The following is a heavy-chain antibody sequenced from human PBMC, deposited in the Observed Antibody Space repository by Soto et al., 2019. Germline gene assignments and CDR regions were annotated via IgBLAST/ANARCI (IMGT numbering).Heavy chain of an antibody. CDR2: ISSRSDI. J-gene: IGHJ6*02. D-gene: IGHD3-9*01. CDR1: GFTFSTYS. CDR3: AREYSGCHLAYCLDD. Sequence: GGSLRLSCVGSGFTFSTYSINWVRQAPGKGLEWVSSISSRSDIYYADSVKGRFTISRDTAKNSVSLQMNSLRAEDTAVYYCAREYSGCHLAYCLDDWGQGTTVTVSS. V-gene: IGHV3-21*01.